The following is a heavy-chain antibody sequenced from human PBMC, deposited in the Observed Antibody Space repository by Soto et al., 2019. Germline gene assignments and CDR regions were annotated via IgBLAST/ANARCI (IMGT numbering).Heavy chain of an antibody. Sequence: GGSLRLSCAASGFTFSSYWMHWVRQAPGKGLVWVSRINSDGSSTSYADSVKGRFTISRDNAKNTLYLQMNSLRAEDTAVYYCARADHYYYYMDVWGKGTTVTVSS. CDR1: GFTFSSYW. V-gene: IGHV3-74*01. CDR2: INSDGSST. J-gene: IGHJ6*03. CDR3: ARADHYYYYMDV.